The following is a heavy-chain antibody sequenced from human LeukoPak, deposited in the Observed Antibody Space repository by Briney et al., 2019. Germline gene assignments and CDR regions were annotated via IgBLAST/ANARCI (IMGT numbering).Heavy chain of an antibody. CDR3: ASGEGGDGYNFDY. CDR1: GYSISSGYY. Sequence: PSETLSLTCTVSGYSISSGYYWGWIRQPPGKGLEWIGSIYHSGSTYYNPSLKSRVTISVDTSKNQFSLKLSSVTAADTAVYYCASGEGGDGYNFDYWGQGTLSPSPQ. CDR2: IYHSGST. V-gene: IGHV4-38-2*02. D-gene: IGHD5-24*01. J-gene: IGHJ4*02.